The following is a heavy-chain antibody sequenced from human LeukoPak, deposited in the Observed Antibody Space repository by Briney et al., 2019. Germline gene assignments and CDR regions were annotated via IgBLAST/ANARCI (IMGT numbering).Heavy chain of an antibody. CDR1: GGSISSGGYY. CDR2: IYHSGST. D-gene: IGHD6-6*01. J-gene: IGHJ3*02. Sequence: PSETLSLTCTVSGGSISSGGYYWSWIRQPPGKGLEWIGYIYHSGSTYYNPSLKSRVTISVDRSKNQFSLKLSSVTAADTAVYYCARDLEAARDAFDIWGQGTMVTVSS. V-gene: IGHV4-30-2*01. CDR3: ARDLEAARDAFDI.